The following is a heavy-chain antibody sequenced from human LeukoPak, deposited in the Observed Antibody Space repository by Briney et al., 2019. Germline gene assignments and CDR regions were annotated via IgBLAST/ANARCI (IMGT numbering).Heavy chain of an antibody. J-gene: IGHJ4*02. CDR2: IYYSGST. Sequence: SETLSLTCTVSGGSISTYYGNWIRQPPGKGLEWIGYIYYSGSTNYNPSLKSRVTISVDTSKNQFSLKLSSVTAADTAVYYCARAAREMATTPDFDYWGQGTLVTVSS. CDR1: GGSISTYY. D-gene: IGHD5-24*01. CDR3: ARAAREMATTPDFDY. V-gene: IGHV4-59*01.